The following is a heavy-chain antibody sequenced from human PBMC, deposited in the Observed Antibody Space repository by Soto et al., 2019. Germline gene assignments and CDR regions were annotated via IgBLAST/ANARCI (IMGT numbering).Heavy chain of an antibody. V-gene: IGHV3-23*01. CDR3: AKYLGNSNIKVATKPSYDAFDI. CDR1: GFTFSSYA. Sequence: GGSLRLSCAASGFTFSSYAMSWVRQAPGKGLEWVSAISGSGGSTYYADSVKGRFTISRDNSKNTLYLQMNSLRAEDTAVYYCAKYLGNSNIKVATKPSYDAFDIWGQGTMVTVSS. D-gene: IGHD5-12*01. J-gene: IGHJ3*02. CDR2: ISGSGGST.